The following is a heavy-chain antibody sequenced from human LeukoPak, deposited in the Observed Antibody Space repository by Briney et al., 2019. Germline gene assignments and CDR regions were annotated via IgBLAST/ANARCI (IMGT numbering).Heavy chain of an antibody. D-gene: IGHD6-13*01. CDR3: VRGVGVSRFNYLDS. CDR2: IWHDGSNK. Sequence: PGGSLRLSCVTSGFSFSNYGMNWVRQAPGKGLEWVAVIWHDGSNKYYADSVKGRFTISRDNSKNTLYLQMNSLRDDDTAVYYCVRGVGVSRFNYLDSWGQGTLVIVSS. V-gene: IGHV3-33*01. J-gene: IGHJ4*02. CDR1: GFSFSNYG.